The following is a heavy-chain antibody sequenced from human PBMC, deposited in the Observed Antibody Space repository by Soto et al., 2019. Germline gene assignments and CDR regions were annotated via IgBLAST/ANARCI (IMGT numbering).Heavy chain of an antibody. Sequence: PSETLSLTCTVSGGSISSSSYYWGWIRQPPGKGLEWIGSIYYSGSTYYNPSLKSRVTISVDTSKNQFSLKLSSVTAADTAVYYCARAIAARPPRAFFDYWGQGTLVTVSS. D-gene: IGHD6-6*01. V-gene: IGHV4-39*01. CDR3: ARAIAARPPRAFFDY. J-gene: IGHJ4*02. CDR2: IYYSGST. CDR1: GGSISSSSYY.